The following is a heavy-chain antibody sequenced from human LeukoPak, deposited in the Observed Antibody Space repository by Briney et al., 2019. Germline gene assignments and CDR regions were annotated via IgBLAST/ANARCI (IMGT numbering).Heavy chain of an antibody. CDR1: GGSFSGYY. CDR2: INHSGST. D-gene: IGHD7-27*01. CDR3: ARGLPITGDYFDY. J-gene: IGHJ4*02. Sequence: SETLSLTCAVYGGSFSGYYWSWIRQPPGKGLEWIGEINHSGSTNYNPSPKSRVTISVDTSKNQFSLKLSSVTAADTAVYYCARGLPITGDYFDYWGQGTLVTVSS. V-gene: IGHV4-34*01.